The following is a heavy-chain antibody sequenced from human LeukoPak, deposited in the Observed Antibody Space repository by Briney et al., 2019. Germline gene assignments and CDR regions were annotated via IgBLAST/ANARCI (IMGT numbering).Heavy chain of an antibody. D-gene: IGHD3-22*01. V-gene: IGHV4-39*01. CDR1: GGSIINNNYY. CDR3: ARHPKNYYTSSGYYDY. CDR2: IYYSGST. J-gene: IGHJ4*02. Sequence: SETLSLTCTVSGGSIINNNYYWGWTRQPPGKGLEWIGSIYYSGSTYYNPSLKSRVTMSVDTSKNHFSLKLGSVTAADTAVYYCARHPKNYYTSSGYYDYWGQGTLVTVSS.